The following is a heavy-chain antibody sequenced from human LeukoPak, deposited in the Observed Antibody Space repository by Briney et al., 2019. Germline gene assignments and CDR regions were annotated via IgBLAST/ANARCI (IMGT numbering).Heavy chain of an antibody. CDR3: AGVFDGDFWSGYFGPYFDY. Sequence: GGSLRLSCAASGFTFSSYWMNWVRQAPGKGLEWVANIKQDGNEKYYVGSVKGRFTISRDNAKNSLYLQMNSLRAEDTAVYYCAGVFDGDFWSGYFGPYFDYWGQGTLVTVSS. D-gene: IGHD3-3*01. CDR2: IKQDGNEK. J-gene: IGHJ4*02. CDR1: GFTFSSYW. V-gene: IGHV3-7*01.